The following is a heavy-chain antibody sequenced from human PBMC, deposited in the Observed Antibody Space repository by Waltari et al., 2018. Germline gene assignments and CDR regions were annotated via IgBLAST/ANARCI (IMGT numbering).Heavy chain of an antibody. J-gene: IGHJ5*02. CDR3: ARVPVIYNWFDP. CDR1: GYTFTGYY. V-gene: IGHV1-2*02. CDR2: INPNRGGT. Sequence: QVQLEQSGAEVKKPGASVKVSCKASGYTFTGYYMHWVRQAPGQGLEWIGWINPNRGGTNYAQKFQGRVTMTRDTSISTAYMELSRLRSDDTAVYYCARVPVIYNWFDPWGQGTLVTVSS.